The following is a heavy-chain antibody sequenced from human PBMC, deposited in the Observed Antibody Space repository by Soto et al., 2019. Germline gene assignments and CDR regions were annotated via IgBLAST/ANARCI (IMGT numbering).Heavy chain of an antibody. V-gene: IGHV1-18*01. CDR3: TRDAKYYDILTGYFVNDY. J-gene: IGHJ4*02. Sequence: QVQLVQSGVEVEKPGASVKVSCKASGYTFSNFGISWVRQAPGQGLEWLGWISTDNGDTKYAQKFQGRVTMTTDTATTTVYMELGSLKPDDTAVYYCTRDAKYYDILTGYFVNDYWGQGTLVTVSS. CDR2: ISTDNGDT. CDR1: GYTFSNFG. D-gene: IGHD3-9*01.